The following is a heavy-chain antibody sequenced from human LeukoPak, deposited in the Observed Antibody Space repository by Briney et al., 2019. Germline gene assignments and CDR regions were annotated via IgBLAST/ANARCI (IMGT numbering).Heavy chain of an antibody. Sequence: GGSLRLSCAASEFTFVRYAMNWVRQAPGKGLEWVSYISSSSFKIGYADSVKGRFTISRDNSKNSLYLQMDSLRVEDTAVYYCVRDPSYGSSWYYYMDVWGQGTTVTVSS. V-gene: IGHV3-48*04. CDR2: ISSSSFKI. J-gene: IGHJ6*03. CDR3: VRDPSYGSSWYYYMDV. D-gene: IGHD6-13*01. CDR1: EFTFVRYA.